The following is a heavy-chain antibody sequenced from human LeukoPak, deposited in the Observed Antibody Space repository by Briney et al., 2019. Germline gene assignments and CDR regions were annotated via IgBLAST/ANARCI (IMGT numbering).Heavy chain of an antibody. J-gene: IGHJ4*02. CDR2: INHSSST. V-gene: IGHV4-34*01. CDR1: GGALSGYF. Sequence: SETLCLTCAVYGGALSGYFWSWIRQPPGKGLDWIGAINHSSSTSHNPALISRVTISVDTSKNQFSLNLNSVTAADTAVYYCTRHLLGSEEAAHDYWGQGTLVTASS. CDR3: TRHLLGSEEAAHDY. D-gene: IGHD2-15*01.